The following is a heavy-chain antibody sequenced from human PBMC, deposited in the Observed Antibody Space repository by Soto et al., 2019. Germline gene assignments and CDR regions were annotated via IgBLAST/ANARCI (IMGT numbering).Heavy chain of an antibody. CDR2: IYHSGST. D-gene: IGHD2-21*02. CDR3: AQTYCGGDCSNNWFDP. Sequence: SETLCLTCAVSGGSIRSGGYSWSWIRQPPGKGLEWIGYIYHSGSTYYNPSLKSRVTISVDRSKNQFSLKLSSVTAADTAMYYCAQTYCGGDCSNNWFDPWGPGTLVTVSS. J-gene: IGHJ5*02. CDR1: GGSIRSGGYS. V-gene: IGHV4-30-2*02.